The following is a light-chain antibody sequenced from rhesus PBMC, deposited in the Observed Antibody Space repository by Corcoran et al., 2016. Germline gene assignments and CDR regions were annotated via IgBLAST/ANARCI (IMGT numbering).Light chain of an antibody. V-gene: IGKV1-22*01. CDR1: QSISSW. Sequence: DIQMTQSPSSLSASVGDTVTITCRASQSISSWLAWYKQKPGKAHKLLIYKASSLQSGVPSRFSGSGSGTDFTLTISSLQPEEFATYYCLQYSSSPWTFGQGTKVEIK. CDR3: LQYSSSPWT. CDR2: KAS. J-gene: IGKJ1*01.